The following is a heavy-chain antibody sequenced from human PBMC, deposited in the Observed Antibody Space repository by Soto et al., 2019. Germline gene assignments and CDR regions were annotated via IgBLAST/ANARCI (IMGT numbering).Heavy chain of an antibody. J-gene: IGHJ1*01. CDR3: AREDECSGYAGTFHH. V-gene: IGHV3-30*03. CDR1: GYTFSTFG. CDR2: IAKDGINK. Sequence: HVQLVESGGDVVQPGRSLRLSCVGSGYTFSTFGMHWVRQAPGKGLEWVAAIAKDGINKHYSDSVKDRFTISRDNSKSTLNLQMNDLRSEDTAVYHCAREDECSGYAGTFHHWGQGTLVTVAP. D-gene: IGHD3-22*01.